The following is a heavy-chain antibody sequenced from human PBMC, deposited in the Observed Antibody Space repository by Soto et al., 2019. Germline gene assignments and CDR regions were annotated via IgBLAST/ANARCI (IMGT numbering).Heavy chain of an antibody. CDR2: FYSGGST. CDR1: GFTVSSTY. Sequence: EVQLVESGGGLIQPGGFLRLSCAASGFTVSSTYMSWVRQAPGKGLECVSIFYSGGSTYYAESVKGRFTISRDISKNTLYLQMNSLRAEDTAVYYCARGGWDAFDIWGQGTMVTVSS. CDR3: ARGGWDAFDI. J-gene: IGHJ3*02. D-gene: IGHD2-15*01. V-gene: IGHV3-53*01.